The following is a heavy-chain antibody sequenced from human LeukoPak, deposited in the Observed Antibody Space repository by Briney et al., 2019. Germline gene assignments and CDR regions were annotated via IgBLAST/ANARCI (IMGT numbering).Heavy chain of an antibody. V-gene: IGHV1-69*04. CDR2: IIPILGIA. D-gene: IGHD3-10*01. Sequence: SVKVSCKASGGTFSSYAISWVRQAPGQGLEWMGRIIPILGIANYAQKFQGRVTITADKSTSTAYMELSSLRSEDTAVYYCARDLMVRGVEYYFDYWGQGTLVTVSS. CDR1: GGTFSSYA. CDR3: ARDLMVRGVEYYFDY. J-gene: IGHJ4*02.